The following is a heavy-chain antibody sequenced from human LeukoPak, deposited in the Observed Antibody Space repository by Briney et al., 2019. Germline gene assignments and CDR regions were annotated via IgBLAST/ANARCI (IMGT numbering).Heavy chain of an antibody. D-gene: IGHD3-22*01. Sequence: SETLSLTCTVSGYSISSGYYWGWIRQPPGKGLEWIGSIYHSGSTYYNPSLKSRVTISVDTSKNQFSLKLSSVTAADTAVYYCARSGPPDSSGYYYGHYYFDYWGQGTLVTVSS. CDR1: GYSISSGYY. CDR3: ARSGPPDSSGYYYGHYYFDY. V-gene: IGHV4-38-2*02. J-gene: IGHJ4*02. CDR2: IYHSGST.